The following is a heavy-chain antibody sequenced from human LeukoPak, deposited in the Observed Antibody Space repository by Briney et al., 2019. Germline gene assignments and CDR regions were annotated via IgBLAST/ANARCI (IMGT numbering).Heavy chain of an antibody. CDR2: ISGSGGST. D-gene: IGHD3-22*01. CDR3: APHYYDSSGYSYFDY. CDR1: GFTFSSYA. Sequence: GASLRLSCAASGFTFSSYAMSWVRQAPGKGLEWVSAISGSGGSTYYADSVKGRFTISRDNSKNTLHLQMNSLRAEDTAVYYCAPHYYDSSGYSYFDYWGQGTLVTVSS. V-gene: IGHV3-23*01. J-gene: IGHJ4*02.